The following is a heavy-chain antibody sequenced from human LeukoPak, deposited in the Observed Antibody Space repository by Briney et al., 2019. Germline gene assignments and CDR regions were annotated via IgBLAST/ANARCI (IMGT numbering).Heavy chain of an antibody. D-gene: IGHD2-2*01. J-gene: IGHJ5*02. CDR2: FDPEDGET. V-gene: IGHV1-24*01. Sequence: ASVTVSFKVSGYTLTELSMHWVRQAPGKGLEWMGGFDPEDGETIYAQKFQGRVTMAEDTSTDAAYMELSSLRSEDTAVYYCATLVRNRFDPWGQGTLVTVSS. CDR3: ATLVRNRFDP. CDR1: GYTLTELS.